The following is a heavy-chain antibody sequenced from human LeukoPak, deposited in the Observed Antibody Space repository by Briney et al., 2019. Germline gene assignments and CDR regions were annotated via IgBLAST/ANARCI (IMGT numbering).Heavy chain of an antibody. J-gene: IGHJ4*02. CDR2: IKNDGSEE. CDR3: ARAIRGSAVDTGDR. D-gene: IGHD3-10*01. V-gene: IGHV3-7*01. Sequence: PGGSLRLSCAASGFTFSRYWMRWVRQAPGKGLEGVANIKNDGSEEYYVDSVKGRVTISRDNARNSLFLQMNSLTVEDTAVYYCARAIRGSAVDTGDRWGQGTLVTVSS. CDR1: GFTFSRYW.